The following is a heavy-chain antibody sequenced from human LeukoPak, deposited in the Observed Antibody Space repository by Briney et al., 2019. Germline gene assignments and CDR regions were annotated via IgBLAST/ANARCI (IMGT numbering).Heavy chain of an antibody. CDR1: GLNFNSNW. Sequence: GGSLRLSCAVSGLNFNSNWMSWLRQAPGKGLEWVAIINEDGSEKYYVDSVKGRFTISRDNAKNALSLQMNSLRAEDTAVYYRARGQGAAWGQGTLVTVSS. J-gene: IGHJ4*02. V-gene: IGHV3-7*01. CDR2: INEDGSEK. D-gene: IGHD4/OR15-4a*01. CDR3: ARGQGAA.